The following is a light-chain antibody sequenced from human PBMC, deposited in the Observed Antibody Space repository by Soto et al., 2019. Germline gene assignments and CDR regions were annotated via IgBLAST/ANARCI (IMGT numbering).Light chain of an antibody. CDR2: AAS. J-gene: IGKJ1*01. V-gene: IGKV1D-16*01. CDR3: QQYRT. Sequence: DIQKTQYPSSLSVFVRERVTITCRASRGIGDRLAWFQQKPGKAPQFLIQAASNLQSGVPSRFSGSGSGTEFILSINSLQPEDIATYYCQQYRTFGHGTKVDIK. CDR1: RGIGDR.